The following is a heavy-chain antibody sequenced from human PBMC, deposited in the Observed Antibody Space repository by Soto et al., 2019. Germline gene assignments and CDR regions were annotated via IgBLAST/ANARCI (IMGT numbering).Heavy chain of an antibody. D-gene: IGHD2-2*01. CDR1: GYTFTSCG. CDR3: ARGPRYCSTTTCFAGVTWFDP. J-gene: IGHJ5*02. Sequence: ASVKVTCKASGYTFTSCGITWVRQVPGQGLEWMGWISSYNGNTNYAQKVQGGVTLTTDTSTSTTYMALRSLRSDDTAVYYCARGPRYCSTTTCFAGVTWFDPWGQGTLVTVSS. V-gene: IGHV1-18*04. CDR2: ISSYNGNT.